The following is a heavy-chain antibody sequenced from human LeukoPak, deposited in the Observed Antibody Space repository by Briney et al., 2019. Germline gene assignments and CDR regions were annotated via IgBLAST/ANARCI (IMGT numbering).Heavy chain of an antibody. V-gene: IGHV4-4*07. Sequence: SETLSLTCTVSGGSISSYYWSWIRQPAGKGLEWIGRIYTSGSTNYNPSLKSRVTMSVDTSKNQFSLKLSSVTAADTAVYYCARGGLGYCSGGSCYYYYYYYYMDVWGKGTTVTVSS. CDR2: IYTSGST. J-gene: IGHJ6*03. CDR1: GGSISSYY. D-gene: IGHD2-15*01. CDR3: ARGGLGYCSGGSCYYYYYYYYMDV.